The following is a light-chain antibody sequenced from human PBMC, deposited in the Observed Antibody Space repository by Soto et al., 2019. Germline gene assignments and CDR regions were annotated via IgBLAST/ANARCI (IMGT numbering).Light chain of an antibody. CDR1: QSVSSY. Sequence: EVVMTQSPATLSLSPGDGATLSCRASQSVSSYLAWYQQKRGQAPRLLIYDSSNRATGIPARFSGSGSGTDFSLTISSLEPEDFAVYYCQQRSNWPLTFGGGTKVDI. V-gene: IGKV3-11*01. CDR3: QQRSNWPLT. CDR2: DSS. J-gene: IGKJ4*01.